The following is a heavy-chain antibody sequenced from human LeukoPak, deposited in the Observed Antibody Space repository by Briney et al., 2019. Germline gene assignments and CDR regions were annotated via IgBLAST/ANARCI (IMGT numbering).Heavy chain of an antibody. J-gene: IGHJ4*02. CDR2: IYTSGST. D-gene: IGHD3-9*01. V-gene: IGHV4-4*07. CDR3: ARSKDILTGYCFDY. CDR1: GGSISSYY. Sequence: SETLSLTCTVSGGSISSYYWSWVRQPAGKGLEWIGRIYTSGSTNYNPSLKSRVTISVDTSKNQFSLKLSSVTGADTAVYYCARSKDILTGYCFDYWGQGTLVTVSS.